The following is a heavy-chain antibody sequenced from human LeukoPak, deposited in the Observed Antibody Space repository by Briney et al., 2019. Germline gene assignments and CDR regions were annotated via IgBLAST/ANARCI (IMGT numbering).Heavy chain of an antibody. Sequence: SETLSLTCTVSGGSISSYYWSWIRQPARKGLEWIGRIYTSGSTNYNPSLKSRVTMSVDTSKNQFSLKLSSVTAADTAVYYCAREYSSGWYDAFDIWGQGTMVTVSS. J-gene: IGHJ3*02. CDR2: IYTSGST. CDR3: AREYSSGWYDAFDI. CDR1: GGSISSYY. V-gene: IGHV4-4*07. D-gene: IGHD6-19*01.